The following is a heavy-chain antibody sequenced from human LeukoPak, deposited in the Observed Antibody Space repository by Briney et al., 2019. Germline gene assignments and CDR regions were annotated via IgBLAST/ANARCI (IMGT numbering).Heavy chain of an antibody. Sequence: SETLSLTCTVSGGSISSYYWSWIRQPPGKGLEWIGYIYYSGSTNYNPSLKSRVTISVDTSKNQFSLKLSSVTAADTAVYYCARLITIPNGWFDPWGQGTLVTVSS. J-gene: IGHJ5*02. V-gene: IGHV4-59*01. CDR1: GGSISSYY. CDR2: IYYSGST. CDR3: ARLITIPNGWFDP. D-gene: IGHD3-3*01.